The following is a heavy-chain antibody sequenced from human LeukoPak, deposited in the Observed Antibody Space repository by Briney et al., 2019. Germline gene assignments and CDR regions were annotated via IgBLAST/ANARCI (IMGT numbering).Heavy chain of an antibody. CDR3: ARRSLTISSVTRGNWFDP. CDR2: IDPNSGGT. CDR1: GYTFTGYY. J-gene: IGHJ5*02. Sequence: ASVKVSCKASGYTFTGYYMHWVRQAPGQGLEWMGWIDPNSGGTNYAQKFQGRVTMTRDTSISTAYMELSRLRSDDTAVYYCARRSLTISSVTRGNWFDPWGQGTLVTVSS. D-gene: IGHD4-17*01. V-gene: IGHV1-2*02.